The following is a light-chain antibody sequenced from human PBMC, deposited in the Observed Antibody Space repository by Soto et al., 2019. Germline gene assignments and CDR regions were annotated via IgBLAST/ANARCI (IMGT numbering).Light chain of an antibody. J-gene: IGKJ4*01. CDR1: DDVSVA. CDR3: QQRRNWHHLT. V-gene: IGKV3D-11*01. CDR2: GSS. Sequence: DIVLTQSPGTLSVSPWGGATLSCRASDDVSVALVLYRQRPGQSPKLLIHGSSTRAPGIPARFSGSGSGTDFTLPISSLVPEDFAVYYCQQRRNWHHLTFGGGTKVDIK.